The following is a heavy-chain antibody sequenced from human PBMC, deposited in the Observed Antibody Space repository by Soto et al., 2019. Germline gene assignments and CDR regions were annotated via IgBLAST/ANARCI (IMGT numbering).Heavy chain of an antibody. CDR3: ARAAPRDSSGLYFDF. CDR2: INHRGNT. D-gene: IGHD6-19*01. CDR1: GGSISSGGYS. V-gene: IGHV4-30-2*01. J-gene: IGHJ4*02. Sequence: SETLSLTCAVSGGSISSGGYSWSWIRQPPGKGLEWIGYINHRGNTNYNSSLKSRVTISIDTSKNQFSLRLTSLIDTDTAVYYCARAAPRDSSGLYFDFWGQGSLVTVSS.